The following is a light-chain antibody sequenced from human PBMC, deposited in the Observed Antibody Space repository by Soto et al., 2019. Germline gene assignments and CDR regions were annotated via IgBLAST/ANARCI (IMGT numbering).Light chain of an antibody. V-gene: IGKV3D-15*01. Sequence: EIVMTQSPGTLSVSTEEGATLSCRASQSVDRNLAWYQQKPGQAPRLLIYGASTRPTGIPDRFSGSGCGTEFSLTISSLQSEDFAVYYCQQYDSWPLTFGGGTMVEIK. CDR3: QQYDSWPLT. J-gene: IGKJ4*01. CDR1: QSVDRN. CDR2: GAS.